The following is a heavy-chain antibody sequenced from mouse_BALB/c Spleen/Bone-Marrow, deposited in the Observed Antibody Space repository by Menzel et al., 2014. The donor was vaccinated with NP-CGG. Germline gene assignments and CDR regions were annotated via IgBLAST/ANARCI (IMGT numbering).Heavy chain of an antibody. V-gene: IGHV14-3*02. D-gene: IGHD2-4*01. CDR2: IDPANGNT. CDR3: SMITTGAWFAY. CDR1: GFNIKDTY. Sequence: VQLQQSSGAELVKPGASVRLSCTASGFNIKDTYMHWVKQRPEQGLEWIGRIDPANGNTKYDPKFQGEATITADTSSNTAYLQLSSLTSEDTAVYYCSMITTGAWFAYWGQGTLVTVSA. J-gene: IGHJ3*01.